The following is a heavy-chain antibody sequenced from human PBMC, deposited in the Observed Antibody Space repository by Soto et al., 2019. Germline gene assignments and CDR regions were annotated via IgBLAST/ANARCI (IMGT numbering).Heavy chain of an antibody. CDR1: GGSISGSYYY. CDR3: ARERQVGPSSGRFDP. J-gene: IGHJ5*02. CDR2: VFYTGFT. Sequence: SETLSLTCAVSGGSISGSYYYWGWLRQSPGKGPEWIGSVFYTGFTSYNPSLESRVSVSVDTSKNQFSLKVSGVSAADTAVYYCARERQVGPSSGRFDPWGQGTLVTVS. V-gene: IGHV4-39*01.